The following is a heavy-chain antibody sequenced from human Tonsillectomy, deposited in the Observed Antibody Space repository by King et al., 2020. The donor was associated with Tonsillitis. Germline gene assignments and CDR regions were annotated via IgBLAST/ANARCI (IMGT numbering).Heavy chain of an antibody. Sequence: VQLVESGGGLVKPGGSLRLSCAASGFTFSSYSMNWVRQAPGKGLEWVSSISSSSSYIYYADSVKGRFTISRDNAKNSLYLQMNSLRAEDTAVYYCARGVPAAISAPGWGQGTLVTVSS. J-gene: IGHJ4*02. CDR3: ARGVPAAISAPG. CDR1: GFTFSSYS. V-gene: IGHV3-21*01. CDR2: ISSSSSYI. D-gene: IGHD2-2*01.